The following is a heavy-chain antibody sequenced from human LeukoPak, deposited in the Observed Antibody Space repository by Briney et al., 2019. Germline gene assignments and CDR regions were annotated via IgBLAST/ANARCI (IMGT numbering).Heavy chain of an antibody. D-gene: IGHD3-22*01. CDR3: ARTNSGYYFLDAFDI. Sequence: ASVKVSCKVSGYTLTELSMHWVRQAPGKGLEWMGGFDPEDGETIYAQKFQGRVTMTEDTSTDTAYMELSSLRSEDTAVYYCARTNSGYYFLDAFDIWGQGTMVTVSS. CDR1: GYTLTELS. V-gene: IGHV1-24*01. J-gene: IGHJ3*02. CDR2: FDPEDGET.